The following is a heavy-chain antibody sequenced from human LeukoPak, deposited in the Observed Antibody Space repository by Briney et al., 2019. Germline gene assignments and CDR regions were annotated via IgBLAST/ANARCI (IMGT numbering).Heavy chain of an antibody. J-gene: IGHJ2*01. Sequence: GGSLRLSCAASGFTFSGSAMSWLRQAPGKGLEWVSGISIGGDYTYYADSVKGRFTISRDNSKNTLSLQMSNLRAEDTAIYYCEKLHSATITADFDLGGQGTLVTVSS. D-gene: IGHD3-9*01. CDR2: ISIGGDYT. V-gene: IGHV3-23*01. CDR1: GFTFSGSA. CDR3: EKLHSATITADFDL.